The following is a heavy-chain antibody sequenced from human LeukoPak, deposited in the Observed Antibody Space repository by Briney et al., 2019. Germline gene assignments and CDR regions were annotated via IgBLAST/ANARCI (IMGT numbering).Heavy chain of an antibody. Sequence: SETLSLTCTVSGGSISSYYWSWIRQPPGKGLEWIGYIYYSGSTNYNPSLESRVTISVDTSKNQFSLKLSSVTAADTAVYYCARALVGFGELYIDYWGQGTLVTVSS. D-gene: IGHD3-10*01. J-gene: IGHJ4*02. CDR3: ARALVGFGELYIDY. CDR2: IYYSGST. CDR1: GGSISSYY. V-gene: IGHV4-59*01.